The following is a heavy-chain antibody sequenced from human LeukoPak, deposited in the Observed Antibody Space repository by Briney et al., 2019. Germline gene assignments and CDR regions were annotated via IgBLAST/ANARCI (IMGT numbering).Heavy chain of an antibody. D-gene: IGHD6-13*01. CDR1: GFTFSIYS. J-gene: IGHJ4*02. CDR3: ARNPRCSSFDL. Sequence: PGGSLRLSCAASGFTFSIYSMSWVRQTPEKGLEFVANIDQVGGVRNYMDSVKGRCTISRDNAKNSLYLEMNSLRAEDTAVYYCARNPRCSSFDLWGRGDLVTVSP. CDR2: IDQVGGVR. V-gene: IGHV3-7*01.